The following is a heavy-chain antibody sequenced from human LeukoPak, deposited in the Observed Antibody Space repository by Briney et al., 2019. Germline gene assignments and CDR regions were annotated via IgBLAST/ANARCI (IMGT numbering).Heavy chain of an antibody. CDR1: GGSISSYY. V-gene: IGHV4-59*01. D-gene: IGHD3-9*01. Sequence: SETLSLTCTVSGGSISSYYWSWIRQPPGKGLEWIGYIYYSGSTNYNPSLKSRVTISIDTSENQFSLKLRSATAADTAVYYCAGEGLGYYDILTGYPLTYYFDYWGQGTLVTVSS. CDR2: IYYSGST. J-gene: IGHJ4*02. CDR3: AGEGLGYYDILTGYPLTYYFDY.